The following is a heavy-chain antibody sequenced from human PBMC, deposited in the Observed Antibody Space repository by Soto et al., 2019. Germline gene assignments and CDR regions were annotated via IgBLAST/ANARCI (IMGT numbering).Heavy chain of an antibody. CDR3: ATAEVDY. CDR1: GFTFGNYW. J-gene: IGHJ4*02. CDR2: MNSDGSST. V-gene: IGHV3-74*01. Sequence: EVQLVESGGGLVQPGGSLRLSCAASGFTFGNYWMHWVRQAPGKGLEWVSRMNSDGSSTNYPDSVKGRFTVSRDNAKNTLYLQMNRLRAEDTAVYYCATAEVDYGGPGSLVTVSS.